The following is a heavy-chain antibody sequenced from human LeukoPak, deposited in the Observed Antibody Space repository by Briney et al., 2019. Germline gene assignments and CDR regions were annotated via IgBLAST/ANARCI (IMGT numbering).Heavy chain of an antibody. D-gene: IGHD1-26*01. Sequence: GGSLRLSCAASGFTFSSYSMNWVRQAPGKGLEWVSSISSSSSYIYYADSVKGRFTISRDNAKNSLYLQMNSLRAEDTALYYCAKGGGGSYYPFDYWGQGTLVTVSS. CDR3: AKGGGGSYYPFDY. V-gene: IGHV3-21*04. CDR1: GFTFSSYS. J-gene: IGHJ4*02. CDR2: ISSSSSYI.